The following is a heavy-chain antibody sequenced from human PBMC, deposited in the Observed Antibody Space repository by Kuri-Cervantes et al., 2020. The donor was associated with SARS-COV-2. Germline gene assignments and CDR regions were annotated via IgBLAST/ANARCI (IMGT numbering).Heavy chain of an antibody. V-gene: IGHV1-2*02. J-gene: IGHJ4*02. Sequence: ASVKVSCKASGYTFTSYGISWVRQAPGQGLEWMGWINPNSGGTNYAQKFQGRVTMTRDTPIGTAYMELSRLRSDDTAVYYCARDQTSGWYDYWGQGTLVTVSS. CDR1: GYTFTSYG. CDR3: ARDQTSGWYDY. D-gene: IGHD6-19*01. CDR2: INPNSGGT.